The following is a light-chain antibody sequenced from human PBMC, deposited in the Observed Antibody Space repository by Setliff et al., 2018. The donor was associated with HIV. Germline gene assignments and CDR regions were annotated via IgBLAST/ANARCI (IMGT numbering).Light chain of an antibody. CDR1: SSDVGGYKS. V-gene: IGLV2-14*01. J-gene: IGLJ1*01. CDR3: SSYTSSSTYV. Sequence: QSALTQPRSVSGSPGQSVTISCTGTSSDVGGYKSVSWYQQHPGKAPKLMIYEVSNRPSGVSNRFSGSKSGNTASLTISGLQAEDEADYYCSSYTSSSTYVFGTGTKVTVL. CDR2: EVS.